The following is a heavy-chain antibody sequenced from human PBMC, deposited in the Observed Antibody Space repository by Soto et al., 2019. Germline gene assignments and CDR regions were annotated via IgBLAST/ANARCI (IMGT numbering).Heavy chain of an antibody. Sequence: SETLSLTCTVSGGSISSGDYYWSWIRQPPGKGLEWIGEINHSGSTNYNPSLKSRVTISVDTSKNQFSLKLSSVTAADTAVYYCARRAPARYSGYDYWGQGTLVTVSS. V-gene: IGHV4-39*07. CDR3: ARRAPARYSGYDY. J-gene: IGHJ4*02. CDR1: GGSISSGDYY. D-gene: IGHD5-12*01. CDR2: INHSGST.